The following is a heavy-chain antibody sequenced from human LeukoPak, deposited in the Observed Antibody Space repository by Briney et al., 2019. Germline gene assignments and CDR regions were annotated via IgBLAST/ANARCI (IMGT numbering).Heavy chain of an antibody. D-gene: IGHD3-22*01. Sequence: SETLSLTCAVYGGSFSGYYWSWIHQPPGKGLEWIGEINHSGSTNYNPSLKSRVTISVDTSKNQFSLKLSSVTAADTAVYYCARAPDGYYDSSGYWGIRNWFDPWGQGTLVTVSS. CDR2: INHSGST. CDR1: GGSFSGYY. J-gene: IGHJ5*02. V-gene: IGHV4-34*01. CDR3: ARAPDGYYDSSGYWGIRNWFDP.